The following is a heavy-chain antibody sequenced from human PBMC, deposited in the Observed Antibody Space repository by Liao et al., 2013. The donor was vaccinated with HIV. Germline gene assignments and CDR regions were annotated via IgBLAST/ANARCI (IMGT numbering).Heavy chain of an antibody. Sequence: QVQLQQWGAGLLKPSETLSLTCAVYGGSFSGYYWSWIRQPPGKGLEWIGEINHSGSTNYNPSLKSRVTISVDTSKNQFSLKLSSVTAADTAVYYCARVRYSSGWPXWPLDAFDIWAKGQWSPSLQ. V-gene: IGHV4-34*01. J-gene: IGHJ3*02. CDR1: GGSFSGYY. CDR3: ARVRYSSGWPXWPLDAFDI. D-gene: IGHD6-19*01. CDR2: INHSGST.